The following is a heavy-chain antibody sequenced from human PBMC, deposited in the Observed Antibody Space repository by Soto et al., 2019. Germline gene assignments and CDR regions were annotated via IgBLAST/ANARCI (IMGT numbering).Heavy chain of an antibody. CDR2: ISAYNGNT. V-gene: IGHV1-18*04. CDR3: ARVDAAAGFDP. Sequence: AAVRFFCTCSSSTSPSHVISWVLQAPGQGLEWMGWISAYNGNTNYAQKLQGRVTMTTDTSTSTAYMELRSLRSDDTAVYYCARVDAAAGFDPWSQGNLVLGSP. D-gene: IGHD6-13*01. CDR1: SSTSPSHV. J-gene: IGHJ5*02.